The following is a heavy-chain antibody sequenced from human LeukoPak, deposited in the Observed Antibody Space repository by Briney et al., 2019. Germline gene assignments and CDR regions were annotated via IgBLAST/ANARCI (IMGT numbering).Heavy chain of an antibody. CDR3: AKGSYISSPGY. Sequence: GGSLRLSCAASRFTFSTYAMSWVRQAPGRGLELVSSISGSSGNTYYADSVKGRFAISRDNSKNTLYLQMNSLRAEDTAVYYCAKGSYISSPGYWGQGTLVTVSS. CDR1: RFTFSTYA. CDR2: ISGSSGNT. J-gene: IGHJ4*02. V-gene: IGHV3-23*01. D-gene: IGHD6-13*01.